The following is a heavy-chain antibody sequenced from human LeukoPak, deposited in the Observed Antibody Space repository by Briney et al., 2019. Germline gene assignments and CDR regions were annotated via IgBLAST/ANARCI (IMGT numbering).Heavy chain of an antibody. J-gene: IGHJ4*02. V-gene: IGHV4-61*08. CDR3: ARSQGRFAAAKMYYFDY. D-gene: IGHD6-13*01. CDR2: IYYSGST. CDR1: GGSISSGGYY. Sequence: SQTLSLTCTVSGGSISSGGYYWSWIRQPPGKGLEWIGYIYYSGSTNYNPSLKSRVTISVDTSKNQFSLKLSSVTAADTAVYYCARSQGRFAAAKMYYFDYWGQGTLVTVSS.